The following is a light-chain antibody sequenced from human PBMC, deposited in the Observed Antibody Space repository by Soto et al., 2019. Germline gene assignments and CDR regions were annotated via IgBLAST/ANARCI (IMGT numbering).Light chain of an antibody. CDR3: MQGSHWPPT. CDR2: KVS. Sequence: EVGMTQSPLSLPVTLGQPASISCRASQSLGHSDGNTSLIWFQHRPGQSPRRLIYKVSNWDSGVPDRFSGSGSGTDFTLKISRVGAEDVGVYYCMQGSHWPPTFGQGTKVEIK. V-gene: IGKV2-30*02. CDR1: QSLGHSDGNTS. J-gene: IGKJ1*01.